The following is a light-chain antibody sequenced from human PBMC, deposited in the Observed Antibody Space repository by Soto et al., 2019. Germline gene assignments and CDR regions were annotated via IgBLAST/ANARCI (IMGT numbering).Light chain of an antibody. CDR2: EAS. CDR1: STDFVSYNR. Sequence: QSVLTQPPSVSGSPGQSVTISCTGTSTDFVSYNRVSWYQQPPGTAPKLIIYEASNRPSGVPDRFSGSKSGNTASLTISGLQAADEADYYCSSYRSSDTLEVFGTGTKVTVL. CDR3: SSYRSSDTLEV. V-gene: IGLV2-18*02. J-gene: IGLJ1*01.